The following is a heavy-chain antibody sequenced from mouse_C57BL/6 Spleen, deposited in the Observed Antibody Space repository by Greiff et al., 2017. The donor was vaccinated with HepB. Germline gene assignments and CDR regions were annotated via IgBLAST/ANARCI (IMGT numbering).Heavy chain of an antibody. CDR1: GYTFTDYN. J-gene: IGHJ3*01. CDR3: ASVPIAWFAY. Sequence: VQLKESGPELVKPGASVKMSCKASGYTFTDYNMHWVKQSHGKSLEWIGYINPNNGGTSYNQKFKGKATLTVNKSSSTAYMELRSLTSEDSAVYYCASVPIAWFAYWGQGTLVTVSA. V-gene: IGHV1-22*01. CDR2: INPNNGGT.